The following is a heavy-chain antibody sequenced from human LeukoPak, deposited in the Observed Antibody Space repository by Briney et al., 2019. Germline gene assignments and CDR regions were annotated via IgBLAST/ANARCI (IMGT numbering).Heavy chain of an antibody. D-gene: IGHD3-3*01. Sequence: GGSLRLSCAASGFTFSDYYMSWIRQAPGKGLEWVSYISSSSSTIYYADSVKGRFTSSRDNAKNSLYLQMNSLIAEDTAVYYCARATRGPYYDFWSGYDYWGQGTLVTVSS. CDR2: ISSSSSTI. CDR1: GFTFSDYY. V-gene: IGHV3-11*04. CDR3: ARATRGPYYDFWSGYDY. J-gene: IGHJ4*02.